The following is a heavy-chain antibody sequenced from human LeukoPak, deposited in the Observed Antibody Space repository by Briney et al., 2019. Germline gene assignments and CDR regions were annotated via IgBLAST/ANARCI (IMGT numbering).Heavy chain of an antibody. V-gene: IGHV3-53*01. J-gene: IGHJ4*02. CDR2: IYSGGST. CDR3: APDPNKWLRNY. CDR1: GITVSSNY. D-gene: IGHD5-12*01. Sequence: GGSLRLSCAASGITVSSNYMSWVRQAPGKGLEWVSVIYSGGSTDFADSVKGRFTISRDNSKNTLNLQMNNLRAEDTAIYYCAPDPNKWLRNYWGQGTLVTVSS.